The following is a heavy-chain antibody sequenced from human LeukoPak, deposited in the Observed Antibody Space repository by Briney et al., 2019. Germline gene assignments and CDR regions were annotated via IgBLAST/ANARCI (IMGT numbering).Heavy chain of an antibody. CDR3: SRGLDSRKLGY. Sequence: SETLSLTCTVSGASFSSGDQYWNWIRQRPGEGLEWSGSIHPSGTLYNNPSLESRATISIDTSKNQFSLNLNSVTAADTAVYFCSRGLDSRKLGYWGQGTLVTVSS. V-gene: IGHV4-31*03. CDR1: GASFSSGDQY. CDR2: IHPSGTL. D-gene: IGHD3-22*01. J-gene: IGHJ4*02.